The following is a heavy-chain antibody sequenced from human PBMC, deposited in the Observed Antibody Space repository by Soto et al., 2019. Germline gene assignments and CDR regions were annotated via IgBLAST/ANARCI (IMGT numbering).Heavy chain of an antibody. V-gene: IGHV4-31*03. D-gene: IGHD2-15*01. CDR2: IYYSGST. Sequence: PSETLSLTCTVSGGSISSGGYYWSWIRQHPGKGLEWIGYIYYSGSTYYNPSLKSRVTISVDTSKNQFSLKLSSVTAADTAVYYCARDCSGGSCYSRRAFAFDIWGQGTMVTVSS. J-gene: IGHJ3*02. CDR1: GGSISSGGYY. CDR3: ARDCSGGSCYSRRAFAFDI.